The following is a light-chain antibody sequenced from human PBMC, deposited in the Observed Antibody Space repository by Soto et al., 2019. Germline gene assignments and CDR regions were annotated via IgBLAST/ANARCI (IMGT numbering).Light chain of an antibody. CDR1: ESIRSY. V-gene: IGKV1-39*01. CDR2: GAA. J-gene: IGKJ3*01. Sequence: DIQMTQSPSFLSASGGDRVTITCRASESIRSYLNSYQQQPGKAAILLIYGAASLQSGVPSRCSGGGYGTDFTLTISSLHPEDFATYYCQQSFSTPRFTFGAGTKVD. CDR3: QQSFSTPRFT.